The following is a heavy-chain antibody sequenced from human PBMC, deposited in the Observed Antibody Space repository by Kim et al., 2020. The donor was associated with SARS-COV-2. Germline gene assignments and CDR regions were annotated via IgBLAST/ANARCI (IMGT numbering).Heavy chain of an antibody. V-gene: IGHV3-23*01. CDR1: GFTFSSYA. CDR2: ISGSGGST. Sequence: GGSLRLSCAASGFTFSSYAMSWVRQAPGKGLEWVSAISGSGGSTYYADSVKGRFTISRDNSKNTLYLQMNSLRAEDTAVYYCAKDRGSGWYWGGFDYWGQGTLVTVSS. J-gene: IGHJ4*02. CDR3: AKDRGSGWYWGGFDY. D-gene: IGHD6-19*01.